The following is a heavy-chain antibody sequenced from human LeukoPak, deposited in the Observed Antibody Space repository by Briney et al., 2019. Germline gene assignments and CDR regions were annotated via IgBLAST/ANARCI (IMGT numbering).Heavy chain of an antibody. CDR1: GFTFSSYE. CDR2: ISSSGSTI. V-gene: IGHV3-48*03. Sequence: GGSLRLSCPASGFTFSSYEMNWVRQAPGKGLEWVSYISSSGSTIYYADSVKGRFTISRDNAKNSLYLQMNSLRAEDTAVYYCARAVTRTVDYWGQGTLVTVSS. CDR3: ARAVTRTVDY. D-gene: IGHD4-17*01. J-gene: IGHJ4*02.